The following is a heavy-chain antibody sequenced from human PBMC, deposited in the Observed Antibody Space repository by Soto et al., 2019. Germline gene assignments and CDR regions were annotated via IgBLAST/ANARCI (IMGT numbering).Heavy chain of an antibody. D-gene: IGHD3-3*01. CDR3: ARDDLIFGDFDY. CDR2: ISSSSSYI. Sequence: AGGSLRLSCAASGFTFSSYSMNWVRQAPGKGLEWVSSISSSSSYIYYADSVKGRFTISRDNAKNSLYLQMNSLRAEDTAVYYCARDDLIFGDFDYWGQGTLVTVSS. J-gene: IGHJ4*02. CDR1: GFTFSSYS. V-gene: IGHV3-21*01.